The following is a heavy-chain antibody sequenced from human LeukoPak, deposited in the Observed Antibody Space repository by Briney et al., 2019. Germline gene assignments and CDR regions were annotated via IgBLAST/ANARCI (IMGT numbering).Heavy chain of an antibody. D-gene: IGHD3-16*01. J-gene: IGHJ3*02. CDR2: IYTSGST. V-gene: IGHV4-61*02. CDR3: ARGEAPRLGAFDI. Sequence: SQTLSLTCTVSGGFISSGSYYWSWIRQPAGKGLEWIGRIYTSGSTNYNPSLKSRVTISVDASKNQFSLKLSSVTAADTAVSYCARGEAPRLGAFDIWGQGTMVTFSS. CDR1: GGFISSGSYY.